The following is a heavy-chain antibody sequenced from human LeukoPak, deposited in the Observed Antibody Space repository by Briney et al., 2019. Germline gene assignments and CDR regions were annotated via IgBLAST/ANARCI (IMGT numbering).Heavy chain of an antibody. D-gene: IGHD3-10*01. CDR2: IWYDGSNK. V-gene: IGHV3-33*01. J-gene: IGHJ4*02. Sequence: GGSLRLSCVTSGFTFRNYGMHWVRQAPGKGLEWVAVIWYDGSNKYYADSVKGRFTISRDNSKNTLYLQMNSLRAEDTAVYYCARRMVRGVKTPTYYFDYWGQGTLVTVS. CDR3: ARRMVRGVKTPTYYFDY. CDR1: GFTFRNYG.